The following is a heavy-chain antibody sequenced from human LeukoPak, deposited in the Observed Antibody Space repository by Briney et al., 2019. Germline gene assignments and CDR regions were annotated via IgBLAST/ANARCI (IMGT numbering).Heavy chain of an antibody. V-gene: IGHV4-59*08. CDR3: ASTPRADYGSSSLVWFDP. CDR2: IYYSGST. Sequence: SETLSLTCTVSGGSISSYYWSWIRQPPGKGLEWIGYIYYSGSTNYNPSPKSRVTISVDTSKNQFSLKLSSVTAADTAVYHCASTPRADYGSSSLVWFDPWGQGTLVTVSS. CDR1: GGSISSYY. D-gene: IGHD4-17*01. J-gene: IGHJ5*02.